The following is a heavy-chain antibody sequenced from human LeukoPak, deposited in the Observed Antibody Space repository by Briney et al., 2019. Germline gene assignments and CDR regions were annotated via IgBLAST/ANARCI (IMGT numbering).Heavy chain of an antibody. CDR2: ISSDGSFT. CDR3: ARDDGSGVDY. CDR1: GFTFSRYW. D-gene: IGHD2-15*01. Sequence: GPLRLSCAASGFTFSRYWMLWARQAPGKGLVWVSRISSDGSFTTYADSVKGRFTISRDNAKNTLYLQMSSLRAEDTAVYYCARDDGSGVDYWGQGTLVTVSS. J-gene: IGHJ4*02. V-gene: IGHV3-74*03.